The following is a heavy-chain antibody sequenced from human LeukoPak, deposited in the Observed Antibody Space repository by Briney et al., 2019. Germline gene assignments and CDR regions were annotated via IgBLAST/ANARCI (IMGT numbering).Heavy chain of an antibody. CDR1: GGSISSSSYY. CDR2: IYYSGST. CDR3: ARLYDSSGYGYYFDY. D-gene: IGHD3-22*01. Sequence: PSETLSLTCTVSGGSISSSSYYWGWIRQPPGKGLDSIGSIYYSGSTYYNPSLKSLVTISVDTSKNQFSLKLSSVTAAATAVYYCARLYDSSGYGYYFDYWGQETLVSVSS. V-gene: IGHV4-39*01. J-gene: IGHJ4*02.